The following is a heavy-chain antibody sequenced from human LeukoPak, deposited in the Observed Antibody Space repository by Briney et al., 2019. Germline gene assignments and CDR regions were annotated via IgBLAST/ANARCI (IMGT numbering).Heavy chain of an antibody. CDR3: AKELLGGKLLWYMDV. Sequence: GGSLRLSCAASGFTFSSYGTSWVRQAPGKGLEWVPAISGSGGSTYYADSVKGRFTISRDNSKNTLYLLMNSLRAEDTAVYYCAKELLGGKLLWYMDVWGKGTTVTVSS. V-gene: IGHV3-23*01. CDR2: ISGSGGST. CDR1: GFTFSSYG. J-gene: IGHJ6*03. D-gene: IGHD4-23*01.